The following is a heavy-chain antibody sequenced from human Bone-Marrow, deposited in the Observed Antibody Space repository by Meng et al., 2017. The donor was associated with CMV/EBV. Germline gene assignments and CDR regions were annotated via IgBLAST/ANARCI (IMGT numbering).Heavy chain of an antibody. CDR3: ARRRKTVGYFDY. CDR1: GFSLSTSGVG. J-gene: IGHJ4*02. CDR2: IYWNDDK. V-gene: IGHV2-5*01. D-gene: IGHD4-23*01. Sequence: QITLKESGPTLVKPTQTLTLTCTFSGFSLSTSGVGVGWIRQPPGKALEWLALIYWNDDKRYSPSLKSRLTITKDTSKNQVVLTMTNMDPVDTATYYCARRRKTVGYFDYWGQGTLVTVSS.